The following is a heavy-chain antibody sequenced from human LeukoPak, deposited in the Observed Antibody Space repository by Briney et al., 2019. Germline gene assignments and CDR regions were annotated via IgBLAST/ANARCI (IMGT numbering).Heavy chain of an antibody. D-gene: IGHD4-17*01. CDR1: GFSFISYG. Sequence: GGSLRLSCAASGFSFISYGMHWVRQAPGKGLEWVGVISDNGRSKDYADSVKGRFTISRDNSKDTLYLQMNSLRDEDTAVYYCAKRPSDYGDYVSYFDYWGQGTPVTVSS. V-gene: IGHV3-30*18. CDR2: ISDNGRSK. J-gene: IGHJ4*02. CDR3: AKRPSDYGDYVSYFDY.